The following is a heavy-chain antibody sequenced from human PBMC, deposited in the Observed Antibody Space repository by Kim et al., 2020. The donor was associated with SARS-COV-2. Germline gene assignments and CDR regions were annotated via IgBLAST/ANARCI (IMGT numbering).Heavy chain of an antibody. V-gene: IGHV3-30*18. CDR3: AKTALGYGSGSYYPYFDY. CDR2: ISYDGSNK. D-gene: IGHD3-10*01. Sequence: GGSLRLSCAASGFTFSSYGMHWVRQAPGKGLEWVAVISYDGSNKYYADSVKGRFTISRDNSKNTLYLQMNSLRAEDTAVYYCAKTALGYGSGSYYPYFDYWGQGTLVTVSS. J-gene: IGHJ4*02. CDR1: GFTFSSYG.